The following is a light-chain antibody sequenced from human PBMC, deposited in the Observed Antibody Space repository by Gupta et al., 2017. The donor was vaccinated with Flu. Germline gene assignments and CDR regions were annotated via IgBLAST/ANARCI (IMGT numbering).Light chain of an antibody. Sequence: SALTQPPSASGSPGQPVPIPCTGTSSDVGRFDSVSWYQHHPGKAPKLLIYDLSERPSGVPARFSGSKSGNAASLTVSGLQTEDEADYYCSSYAGSNTLVFGGGTKLAVV. CDR3: SSYAGSNTLV. CDR1: SSDVGRFDS. CDR2: DLS. J-gene: IGLJ2*01. V-gene: IGLV2-8*01.